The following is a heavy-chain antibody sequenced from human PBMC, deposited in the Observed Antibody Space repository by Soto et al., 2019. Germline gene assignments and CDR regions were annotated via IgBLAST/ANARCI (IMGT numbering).Heavy chain of an antibody. V-gene: IGHV4-39*01. CDR3: AKHTDFGSGSSWLGSDNMDTDAFDI. CDR2: IYYSGNT. J-gene: IGHJ3*02. D-gene: IGHD3-10*01. Sequence: QLQLQESGPGLVKPSETLSLTCTVSGGSISSDIYYWGWIRQPPGKGLEGIGTIYYSGNTYYHPSLRSRVTIAVDTSKNQFSLRLTSVTAADTAVYYCAKHTDFGSGSSWLGSDNMDTDAFDIWGQGTMVTVS. CDR1: GGSISSDIYY.